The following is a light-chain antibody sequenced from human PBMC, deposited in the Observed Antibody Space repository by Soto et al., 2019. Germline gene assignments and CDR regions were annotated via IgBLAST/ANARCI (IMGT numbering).Light chain of an antibody. CDR1: QSVSTSY. Sequence: EIVLTQSPGTLSLSPGERATLSCRASQSVSTSYLAWYQLKPGQAPRLLIYGASSRATGIPDRFSGSGSGTDFTLTISRLEPVDIAVYYCQEYGSSRAFGQGTKV. J-gene: IGKJ1*01. CDR3: QEYGSSRA. V-gene: IGKV3-20*01. CDR2: GAS.